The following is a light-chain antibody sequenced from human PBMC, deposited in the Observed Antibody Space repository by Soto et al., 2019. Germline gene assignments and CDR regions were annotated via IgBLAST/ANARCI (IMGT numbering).Light chain of an antibody. Sequence: QSVLTQPASVSGSPGQSITICCTGTSSDVGGYNYVSWYQHLPGKAPKLMIYDVSNRPSGVSNRFSGSKSGNTASLTISGLQAEDEADYYCSSHTSSSTPVVFGGGTQLTVL. CDR1: SSDVGGYNY. J-gene: IGLJ2*01. V-gene: IGLV2-14*03. CDR2: DVS. CDR3: SSHTSSSTPVV.